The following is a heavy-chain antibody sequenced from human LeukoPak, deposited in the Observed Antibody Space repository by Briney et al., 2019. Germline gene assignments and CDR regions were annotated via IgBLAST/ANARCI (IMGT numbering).Heavy chain of an antibody. Sequence: GASVKVSRKATSRISWVRQAPGQGLEWMGWISAYNGNTNYAQKLQGRVTMTTDTSTSTAYMELRSLRSDDTAVYYCARSPQRRPGPPFDYWGQGTLVTVSS. CDR2: ISAYNGNT. D-gene: IGHD1-1*01. CDR3: ARSPQRRPGPPFDY. J-gene: IGHJ4*02. CDR1: TSR. V-gene: IGHV1-18*01.